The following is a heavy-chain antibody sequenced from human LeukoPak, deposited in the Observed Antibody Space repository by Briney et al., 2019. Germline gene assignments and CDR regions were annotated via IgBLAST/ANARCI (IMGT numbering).Heavy chain of an antibody. CDR1: GGTFISYA. CDR3: ARVGIKYSTPHYFDY. CDR2: IIPLSGAT. D-gene: IGHD4-11*01. Sequence: GASVKVSCKASGGTFISYAINWVRQAPGQGLEWMGGIIPLSGATHYAQKIQDRLTLTTDESTSTAYMELSSLRSEDTALYFCARVGIKYSTPHYFDYWGQGTLVTVSS. V-gene: IGHV1-69*05. J-gene: IGHJ4*02.